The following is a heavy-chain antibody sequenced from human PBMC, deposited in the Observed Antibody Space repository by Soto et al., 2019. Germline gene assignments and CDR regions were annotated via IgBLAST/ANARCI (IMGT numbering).Heavy chain of an antibody. D-gene: IGHD4-17*01. CDR2: ISGSGGGT. CDR3: AKCMTTVTTFPFDS. Sequence: EVQLLESGGGLVQPGGSLRLSCAASGFTFRSYAMSWVRQAPGKGLEWVSAISGSGGGTYYADSVKGRFTISRDNSENTLYLQMNSLRAEDTAVYYCAKCMTTVTTFPFDSWGQGTMVTVSS. J-gene: IGHJ3*02. CDR1: GFTFRSYA. V-gene: IGHV3-23*01.